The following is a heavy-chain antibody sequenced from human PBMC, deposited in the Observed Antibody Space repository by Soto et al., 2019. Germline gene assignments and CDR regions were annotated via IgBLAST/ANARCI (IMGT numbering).Heavy chain of an antibody. J-gene: IGHJ4*02. V-gene: IGHV3-48*03. D-gene: IGHD5-12*01. Sequence: PGESLKISCAASGFTFSSYEMNWVRQAPGKGLEWVSDITSTGSTRYYADSVKGRFSVSRDNSKNTLYLQLSSLGTEDTAVYYCAKDFYDYSGTYGLHFDSWGQGILVTVSS. CDR2: ITSTGSTR. CDR1: GFTFSSYE. CDR3: AKDFYDYSGTYGLHFDS.